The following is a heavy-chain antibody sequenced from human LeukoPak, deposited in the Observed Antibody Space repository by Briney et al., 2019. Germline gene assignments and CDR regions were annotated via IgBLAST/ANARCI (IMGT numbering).Heavy chain of an antibody. Sequence: GGPRRLSCAASGFTFSDYYMSWIRQAPGKGLGWVSYISSSGSTIYYADSGKGRFTISRDNAKNSLYLQMNSLRAEDTAVYYCARGKSAVAGTEDYWGQGTLVTVSS. CDR1: GFTFSDYY. V-gene: IGHV3-11*01. CDR2: ISSSGSTI. J-gene: IGHJ4*02. CDR3: ARGKSAVAGTEDY. D-gene: IGHD6-19*01.